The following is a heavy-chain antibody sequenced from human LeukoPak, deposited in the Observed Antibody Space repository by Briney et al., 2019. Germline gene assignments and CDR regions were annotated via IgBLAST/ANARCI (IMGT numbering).Heavy chain of an antibody. CDR1: GGSISSGGYY. Sequence: KTSQTLSLTCTVSGGSISSGGYYWSWIRQPPGKGLEWIGYIYHSGSTYYNPSLKSRVTISVDRSKNQFSLKLSSVTAADTAVYYCARGHEQLAVVFDIWGQGTMVTVSS. J-gene: IGHJ3*02. CDR2: IYHSGST. D-gene: IGHD6-13*01. CDR3: ARGHEQLAVVFDI. V-gene: IGHV4-30-2*01.